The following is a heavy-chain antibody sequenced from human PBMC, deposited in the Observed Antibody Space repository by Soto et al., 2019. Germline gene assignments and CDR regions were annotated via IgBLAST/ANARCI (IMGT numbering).Heavy chain of an antibody. V-gene: IGHV4-39*01. J-gene: IGHJ4*02. CDR1: GGSISSSSYY. Sequence: QLQLQESGPGLVKPSETLSLTCTVSGGSISSSSYYWGWIRQPPGKGLEWIGRIYYSGSTYYNPSLKGRGTISVDTSKNQFSLKLSSVTAADTAVYYCASNTPTFGGVIANDYWGQGTLVTVSS. CDR3: ASNTPTFGGVIANDY. CDR2: IYYSGST. D-gene: IGHD3-16*02.